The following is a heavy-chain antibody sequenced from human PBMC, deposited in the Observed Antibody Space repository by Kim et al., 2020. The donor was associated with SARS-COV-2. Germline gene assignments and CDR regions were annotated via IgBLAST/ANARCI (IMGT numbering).Heavy chain of an antibody. CDR3: AHTGELGTFEPHHFDL. CDR1: GFSLSTSGVG. J-gene: IGHJ4*02. CDR2: IYWDDDK. V-gene: IGHV2-5*02. Sequence: SGPTLVKPTQTLTLTCSLSGFSLSTSGVGVGWIRQPPGKALEWLAFIYWDDDKRYSPSLRKRLRITRDTSGHQVVLTMTNLDPVDTATYFCAHTGELGTFEPHHFDLWGQGTLVTVSS. D-gene: IGHD7-27*01.